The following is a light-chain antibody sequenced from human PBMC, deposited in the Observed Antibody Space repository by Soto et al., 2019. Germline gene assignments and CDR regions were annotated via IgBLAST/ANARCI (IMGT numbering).Light chain of an antibody. Sequence: QSALTQPASVSGSPGQSITISCTGTSSDVGGYNYVSWYQQHPGKAPKLMIYEVSNRPSGVSNRFSGSKSGNTASLTISGLQAEDEGDYYCQSYDNRLSGYVFGTGTKLTVL. CDR2: EVS. J-gene: IGLJ1*01. CDR1: SSDVGGYNY. CDR3: QSYDNRLSGYV. V-gene: IGLV2-14*01.